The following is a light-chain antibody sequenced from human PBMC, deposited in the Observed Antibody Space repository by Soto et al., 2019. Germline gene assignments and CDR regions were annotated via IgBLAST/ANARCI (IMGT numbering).Light chain of an antibody. CDR1: QDISNS. CDR2: AAS. Sequence: DIQITQSPSSRSASVGDRVTITCQASQDISNSLTWYQQKSGKAPKLLIYAASNLETGVPSRLSGSGSGTDFTFTISSLQPEDIAKYYCQQYDNLPLTFGPGTKVDIK. CDR3: QQYDNLPLT. V-gene: IGKV1-33*01. J-gene: IGKJ3*01.